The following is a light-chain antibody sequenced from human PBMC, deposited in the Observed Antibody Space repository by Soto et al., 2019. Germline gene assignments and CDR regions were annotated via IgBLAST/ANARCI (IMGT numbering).Light chain of an antibody. Sequence: DIQLTQSPSSLSASVGARVTITCRASQSISNYLNWYQHRPGKAPNLLIYAASSLQSGVPSRFSGSESGTDFTLTITSLQPEDSATYYCQQSYSTPITFGQGTRLEIK. CDR1: QSISNY. CDR2: AAS. CDR3: QQSYSTPIT. J-gene: IGKJ5*01. V-gene: IGKV1-39*01.